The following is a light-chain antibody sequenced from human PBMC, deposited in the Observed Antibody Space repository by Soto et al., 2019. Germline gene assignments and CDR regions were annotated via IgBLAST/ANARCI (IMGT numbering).Light chain of an antibody. CDR2: DVS. J-gene: IGLJ1*01. Sequence: QSVLTQPASVSGSPGQSITISCTGTSSDVGGYNYVSWYQQHPGKAPKLMIYDVSNRPSGVSNRFSGYKSGNTASLTISGLQAEDEADYYCSSYTSSSNYVFGTGTKLTVL. CDR3: SSYTSSSNYV. CDR1: SSDVGGYNY. V-gene: IGLV2-14*01.